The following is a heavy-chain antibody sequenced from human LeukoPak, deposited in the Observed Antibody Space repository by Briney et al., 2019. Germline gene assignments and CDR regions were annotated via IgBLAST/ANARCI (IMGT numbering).Heavy chain of an antibody. D-gene: IGHD3-3*01. CDR1: GFSFSNYG. CDR2: IAFYGSNE. J-gene: IGHJ4*02. V-gene: IGHV3-30*18. CDR3: AKSGGRSRYPEYYFQY. Sequence: PGGSLRLSCAASGFSFSNYGMHWIRHAPGKGLEWVAVIAFYGSNEYYPDSVKGRFTSSRDNSKNTLFLQMNSLRAEDTAVYYCAKSGGRSRYPEYYFQYWGQGNLVTVSS.